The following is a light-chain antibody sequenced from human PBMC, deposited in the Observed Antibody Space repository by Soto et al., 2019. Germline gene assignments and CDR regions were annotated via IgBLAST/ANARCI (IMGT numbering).Light chain of an antibody. J-gene: IGKJ1*01. CDR3: QQYNNWPWT. V-gene: IGKV3-15*01. CDR1: QSVSSD. Sequence: ETVMTQSPATLSVSPGERSALSCRASQSVSSDLAWYQQKPGQAPRLLIHGAFTRATGIPARFSGSGSGTEFTLTISTLQSEDFAVYYCQQYNNWPWTFGQGTKVDIK. CDR2: GAF.